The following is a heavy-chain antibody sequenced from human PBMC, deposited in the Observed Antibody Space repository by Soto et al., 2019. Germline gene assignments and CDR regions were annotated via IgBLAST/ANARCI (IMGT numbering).Heavy chain of an antibody. Sequence: PGGSLRLSCAASGFTFSSYAMHWVRQAPGKGLEWVAVISYDGSNKYYADSVKGRFTISRDNSKNTLYLQMNSLRAEDTAVYYCARASNSSWYFPDAFDIWGQGTMVTVSS. CDR1: GFTFSSYA. J-gene: IGHJ3*02. CDR2: ISYDGSNK. D-gene: IGHD6-13*01. CDR3: ARASNSSWYFPDAFDI. V-gene: IGHV3-30-3*01.